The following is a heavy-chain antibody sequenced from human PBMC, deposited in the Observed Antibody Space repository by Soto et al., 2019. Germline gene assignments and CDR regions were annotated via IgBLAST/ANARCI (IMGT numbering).Heavy chain of an antibody. J-gene: IGHJ6*02. CDR1: GFTFSSYW. CDR2: IKQDGSEK. D-gene: IGHD3-10*01. V-gene: IGHV3-7*03. CDR3: ARDGRITMVRGDPAYYYGMDV. Sequence: PGGSLRLSCAASGFTFSSYWMSWVRQAPGKGLEWVANIKQDGSEKYYVDSVKGRFTISRGNAKNSLYLQMNSLRAGDTAGYYCARDGRITMVRGDPAYYYGMDVWGQGTTVTVSS.